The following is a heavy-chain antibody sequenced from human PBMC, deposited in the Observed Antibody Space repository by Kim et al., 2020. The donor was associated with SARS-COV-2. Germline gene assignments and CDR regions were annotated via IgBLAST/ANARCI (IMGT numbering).Heavy chain of an antibody. CDR3: AAGGVVLGVPDSYYYGMDV. V-gene: IGHV4-59*01. CDR1: GGSIRSYY. Sequence: SETLSLTCTVSGGSIRSYYWSWIRQPPGKGLEWIGYIYYSGSTNYYPSLKSRVTISVDTSKNQFSLKLSSVTAADTAVYYCAAGGVVLGVPDSYYYGMDV. CDR2: IYYSGST. J-gene: IGHJ6*01. D-gene: IGHD3-16*01.